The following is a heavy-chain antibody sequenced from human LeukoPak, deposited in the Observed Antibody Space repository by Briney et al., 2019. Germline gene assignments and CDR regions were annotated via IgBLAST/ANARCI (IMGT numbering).Heavy chain of an antibody. D-gene: IGHD3-3*01. J-gene: IGHJ3*02. V-gene: IGHV3-7*01. CDR2: IKQDGSER. CDR1: GFAFSTYW. Sequence: PGGSLRLSCAASGFAFSTYWMNWVRQAPGKGLEWVANIKQDGSERYYADSVKGRFTISRDNAKNSLYMQMNSLRAEDTAVYYCAKPITISGATDGFDIWGQGTKVTVSS. CDR3: AKPITISGATDGFDI.